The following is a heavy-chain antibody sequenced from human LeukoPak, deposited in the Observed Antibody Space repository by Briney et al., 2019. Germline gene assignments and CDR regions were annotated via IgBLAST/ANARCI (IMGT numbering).Heavy chain of an antibody. CDR2: IYYSGST. Sequence: PSETLSLTCTVSGGSISSYYWSWIRQPPGKGLEWIGYIYYSGSTNYNPSLKSRVTISVDTSKNQFSLKLSSVTAADTAVYYCARERGQVPYAGDAFDIWGQGTMVTVSS. CDR3: ARERGQVPYAGDAFDI. CDR1: GGSISSYY. D-gene: IGHD4-23*01. V-gene: IGHV4-59*01. J-gene: IGHJ3*02.